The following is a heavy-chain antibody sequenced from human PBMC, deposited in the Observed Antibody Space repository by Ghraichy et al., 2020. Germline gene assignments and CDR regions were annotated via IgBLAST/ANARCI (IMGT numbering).Heavy chain of an antibody. J-gene: IGHJ4*02. CDR3: ARDPRGIDYDSGGYYKD. D-gene: IGHD3-22*01. CDR1: GFTFSDHY. CDR2: ISYRGDTV. V-gene: IGHV3-11*01. Sequence: GGSLRLSCAASGFTFSDHYMSWIRQAPGKGLEWLSYISYRGDTVYYADSVKCRFAISRDNGQNSVYLQMNSLRADDTAVYYCARDPRGIDYDSGGYYKDWGQGTLFTVSS.